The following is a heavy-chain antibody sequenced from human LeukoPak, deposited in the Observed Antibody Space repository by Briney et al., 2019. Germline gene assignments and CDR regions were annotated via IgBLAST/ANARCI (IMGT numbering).Heavy chain of an antibody. Sequence: SETLSLTRTVSGGSISSSSYYWGWIRQPPGKGLECIGRIYYIGITYYNPSLKSRVTISVDTSKHHFSLKLSSVTAADTAVYYCARSVGGYYGSGTGYYFDYWGQGTLVTVSS. D-gene: IGHD3-10*01. CDR2: IYYIGIT. J-gene: IGHJ4*02. CDR3: ARSVGGYYGSGTGYYFDY. V-gene: IGHV4-39*01. CDR1: GGSISSSSYY.